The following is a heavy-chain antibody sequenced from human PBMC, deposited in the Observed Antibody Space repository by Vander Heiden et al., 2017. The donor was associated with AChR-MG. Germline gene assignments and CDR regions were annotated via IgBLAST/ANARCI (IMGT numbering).Heavy chain of an antibody. CDR3: AKDLCDIGSSCARLFYYGMDV. V-gene: IGHV3-30*18. Sequence: QVQLVESGGGVVQPGRSLRLSCAASGFTFRSYGRHWVRQAPGKGLEGVAFISYDGSNKYYADSVKGRFTISRDNSKNTLYLQMNSLGAEDTAVYYCAKDLCDIGSSCARLFYYGMDVWGQGTTVTVSS. J-gene: IGHJ6*02. D-gene: IGHD6-13*01. CDR1: GFTFRSYG. CDR2: ISYDGSNK.